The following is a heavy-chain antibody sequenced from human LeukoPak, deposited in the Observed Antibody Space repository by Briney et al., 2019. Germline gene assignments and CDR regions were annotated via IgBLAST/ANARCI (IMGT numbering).Heavy chain of an antibody. CDR3: AKVHRGYSYGYPQGDY. CDR2: ISGSGGST. CDR1: GFTFSSYA. Sequence: PGGSLRLSCAASGFTFSSYAMSWVRQAPGKGLEWVSAISGSGGSTYYADSVKGRFTISRDNSKNTLYLQMNSLRAEDTAVYYCAKVHRGYSYGYPQGDYWGQGTLVTVSS. J-gene: IGHJ4*02. V-gene: IGHV3-23*01. D-gene: IGHD5-18*01.